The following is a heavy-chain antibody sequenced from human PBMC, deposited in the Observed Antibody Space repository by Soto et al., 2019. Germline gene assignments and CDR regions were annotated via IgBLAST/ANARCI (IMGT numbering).Heavy chain of an antibody. J-gene: IGHJ4*02. V-gene: IGHV4-30-2*01. CDR1: GGSISSGGYS. CDR2: IYHSGST. Sequence: SETLSLTCAVSGGSISSGGYSWSWIRQPPGKGLEWIGYIYHSGSTYYNPSLKSRVTISVDRSKNQFSLKLSSVTAADTAVYYCAIQYGTSYFDHWCQGTLVTVSS. CDR3: AIQYGTSYFDH. D-gene: IGHD4-4*01.